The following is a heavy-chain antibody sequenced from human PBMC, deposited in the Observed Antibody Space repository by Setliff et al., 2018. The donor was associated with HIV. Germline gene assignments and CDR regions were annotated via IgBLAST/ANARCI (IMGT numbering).Heavy chain of an antibody. J-gene: IGHJ6*03. CDR2: ISAYNGHT. Sequence: ASVKVSCKASGYSFTSYGITWVRQAPGQGLEWMGWISAYNGHTDYAQKFQGRVTVTTDTSTETAYMELRSLRSDDTAVYYCARDMQQLVPGEHYYYMDVWGKGTTVTVSS. CDR1: GYSFTSYG. CDR3: ARDMQQLVPGEHYYYMDV. D-gene: IGHD6-13*01. V-gene: IGHV1-18*01.